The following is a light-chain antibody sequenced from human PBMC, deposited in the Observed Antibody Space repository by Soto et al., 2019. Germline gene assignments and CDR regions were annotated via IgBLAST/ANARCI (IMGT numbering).Light chain of an antibody. J-gene: IGKJ1*01. CDR3: HQRRNWWP. CDR2: DTS. V-gene: IGKV3-11*01. Sequence: EIVLTQSPATLSLFPGEIATLSCRASQCLSSSLAWYQQKPGQAPRVLIYDTSIRATGIQASFSGSGSGTDFTLTISSLEPEDSAVYYCHQRRNWWPFGQGTRVEIK. CDR1: QCLSSS.